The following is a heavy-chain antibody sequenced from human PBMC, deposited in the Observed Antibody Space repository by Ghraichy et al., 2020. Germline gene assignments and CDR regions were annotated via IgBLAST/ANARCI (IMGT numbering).Heavy chain of an antibody. CDR1: GGSFSGYY. Sequence: SQTLSLTCAVYGGSFSGYYWSWIRQPPGKGLEWIGEINHSGSTNYNPSLKSRVTISVDTSKNQFSLKLSSVTAADTAVYYCARRYGDPSIAVAGRPYYYMDVWGKGTTVTVSS. CDR3: ARRYGDPSIAVAGRPYYYMDV. V-gene: IGHV4-34*01. CDR2: INHSGST. J-gene: IGHJ6*03. D-gene: IGHD6-19*01.